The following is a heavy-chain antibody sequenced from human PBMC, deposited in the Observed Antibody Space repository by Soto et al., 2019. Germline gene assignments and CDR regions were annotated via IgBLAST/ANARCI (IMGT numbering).Heavy chain of an antibody. D-gene: IGHD3-3*01. J-gene: IGHJ6*02. CDR3: ERPRTAVTRQDFWSGYYGYYYYGMDV. CDR1: GGSISSSSYY. CDR2: IYYSGST. V-gene: IGHV4-39*01. Sequence: SETLSLTCTVSGGSISSSSYYWGWIRQPPGKGLEWIGSIYYSGSTYYNPSLKSRVTISVDTSKNQFSLKLSSVTAADTAVYYCERPRTAVTRQDFWSGYYGYYYYGMDVWGQGTTVTVSS.